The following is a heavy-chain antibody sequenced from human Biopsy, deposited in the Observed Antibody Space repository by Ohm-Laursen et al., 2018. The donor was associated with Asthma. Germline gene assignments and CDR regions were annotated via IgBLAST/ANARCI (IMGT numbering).Heavy chain of an antibody. CDR1: GVSVGTRGYS. D-gene: IGHD3-3*01. J-gene: IGHJ5*02. Sequence: TLSLTCLVSGVSVGTRGYSWTWIRQTPGRGLEWIGYLYHSGTTYYNPSLRSRVAILEDKSRNQFSLNLKSVTAADTAVYYCARIYDYWSGHYGFDPWGQGTLVTVPS. CDR2: LYHSGTT. CDR3: ARIYDYWSGHYGFDP. V-gene: IGHV4-30-2*01.